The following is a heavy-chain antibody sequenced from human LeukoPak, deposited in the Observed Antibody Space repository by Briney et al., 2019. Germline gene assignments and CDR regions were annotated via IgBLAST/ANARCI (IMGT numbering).Heavy chain of an antibody. J-gene: IGHJ6*04. V-gene: IGHV4-4*02. Sequence: SGTLSLTCAVSGGSLSSSNWWSGVRQPPGKGLEWSGEIYNSGSTNYNPSLKSRVTISVDKSKNQFSLKLSSVTAADTAVYYCARVSGYSSSWGYYYGMDVWGKGTTVTVSS. D-gene: IGHD6-13*01. CDR3: ARVSGYSSSWGYYYGMDV. CDR1: GGSLSSSNW. CDR2: IYNSGST.